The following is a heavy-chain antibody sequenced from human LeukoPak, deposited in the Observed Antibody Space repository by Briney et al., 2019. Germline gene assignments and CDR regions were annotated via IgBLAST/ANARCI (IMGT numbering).Heavy chain of an antibody. D-gene: IGHD6-13*01. V-gene: IGHV4-59*11. J-gene: IGHJ4*02. CDR3: ARVGGGQQLVASPLYYFDY. CDR1: GGSISSHY. CDR2: IYNSGST. Sequence: PSETLSLTCTVSGGSISSHYWSWVRQPPGKGLEWIGYIYNSGSTKYNPSLKSRDIISVDSSKNQFSLKLSSVTAADTAVYYCARVGGGQQLVASPLYYFDYWGQGTLVTVSS.